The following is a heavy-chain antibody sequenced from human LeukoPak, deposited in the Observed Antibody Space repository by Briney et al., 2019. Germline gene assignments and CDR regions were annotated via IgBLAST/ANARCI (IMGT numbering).Heavy chain of an antibody. CDR3: AREMATTIASDY. D-gene: IGHD5-12*01. CDR1: GGTFSSYA. V-gene: IGHV1-69*04. CDR2: IIPILGIA. J-gene: IGHJ4*02. Sequence: SVKVSCKASGGTFSSYAISWVRQAPGQGLEWMRRIIPILGIANYAQKFQGRVTITADKSTSTAYMELSSLRSEDTAVYYCAREMATTIASDYWGQGTLVTVSS.